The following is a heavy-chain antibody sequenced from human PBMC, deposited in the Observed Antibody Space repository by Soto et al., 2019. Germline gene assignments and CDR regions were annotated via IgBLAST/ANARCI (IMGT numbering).Heavy chain of an antibody. V-gene: IGHV4-34*01. Sequence: SETLSLTCAVYGGSFSGHYWSGIRQPPGKGLEWIGEINHSGSTNYNPSLKSRVTISVDTSKNQFSLKLSSVTAADTAVYYCAKGTTVSAYDYWGQGTLVTVSS. CDR3: AKGTTVSAYDY. CDR2: INHSGST. CDR1: GGSFSGHY. D-gene: IGHD4-17*01. J-gene: IGHJ4*02.